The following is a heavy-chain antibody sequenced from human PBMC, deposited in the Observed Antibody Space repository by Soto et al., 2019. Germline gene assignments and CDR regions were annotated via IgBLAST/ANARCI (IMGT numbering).Heavy chain of an antibody. Sequence: SETLSLTCTVSGGSISSSSYYWGWIRQPPGKGLEWIGSIYYSGSTYYNPSLKSRVTISVDTSKNQFYLKLSSATAADTAVYYCAREVGSDCSGGSCFSGPYYYYGMDVWGQGTTVTVSS. CDR1: GGSISSSSYY. V-gene: IGHV4-39*07. CDR3: AREVGSDCSGGSCFSGPYYYYGMDV. J-gene: IGHJ6*02. CDR2: IYYSGST. D-gene: IGHD2-15*01.